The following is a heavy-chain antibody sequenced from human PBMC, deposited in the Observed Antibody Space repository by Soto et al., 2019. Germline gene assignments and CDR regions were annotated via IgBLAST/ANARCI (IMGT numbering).Heavy chain of an antibody. CDR3: AREGAARYSFDY. CDR2: INPSGGST. J-gene: IGHJ4*02. D-gene: IGHD6-6*01. Sequence: ASVKVSCKASGYTFTSYYMPWVRQAPGQGLEWMGIINPSGGSTSYAQKFQGRVTMTRDTSTSTVYMELSSLRSEDTAVYYCAREGAARYSFDYWGQGTLVTVSA. V-gene: IGHV1-46*01. CDR1: GYTFTSYY.